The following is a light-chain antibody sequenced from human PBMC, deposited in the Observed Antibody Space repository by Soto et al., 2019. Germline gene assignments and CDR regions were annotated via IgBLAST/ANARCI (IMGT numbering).Light chain of an antibody. V-gene: IGKV1-6*01. J-gene: IGKJ1*01. Sequence: AIQLTQSPSSLSASVGDRVTITCRTSQGIRIALGWYQQKPGKVPKLLIYAASTLQSGAPSRFSGSGSGRDFTLTISSLQPEDFATYYCLLDYAYFWALGQGTKVDIK. CDR3: LLDYAYFWA. CDR1: QGIRIA. CDR2: AAS.